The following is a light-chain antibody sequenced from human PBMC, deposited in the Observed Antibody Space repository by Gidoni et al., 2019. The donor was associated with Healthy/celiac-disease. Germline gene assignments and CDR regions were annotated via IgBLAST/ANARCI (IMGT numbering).Light chain of an antibody. J-gene: IGKJ4*01. CDR3: QQSYSTPRT. CDR2: AAS. Sequence: IQMTQSPSSLSASVGDRVTITCRASQSISSYLNWYQQKPGKAPKLLIYAASSLQSGVPSRFSGSGSGTDFTLTISSLQPEDFATYYCQQSYSTPRTFGGGNKVEIK. V-gene: IGKV1-39*01. CDR1: QSISSY.